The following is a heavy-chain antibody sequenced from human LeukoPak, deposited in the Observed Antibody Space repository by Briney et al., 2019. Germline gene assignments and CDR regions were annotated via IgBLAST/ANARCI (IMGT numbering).Heavy chain of an antibody. D-gene: IGHD6-19*01. CDR3: ARGGGGEYSSGWYDY. CDR1: GGSISIYY. Sequence: SETLSLTCTVSGGSISIYYWSWIRQPPGKGLEWIGYIYYSGSTNYNPSLNSRVTISVDTSKNQFSLKLSSVTAAGTAVYYCARGGGGEYSSGWYDYWGQGTLVTVS. CDR2: IYYSGST. J-gene: IGHJ4*02. V-gene: IGHV4-59*01.